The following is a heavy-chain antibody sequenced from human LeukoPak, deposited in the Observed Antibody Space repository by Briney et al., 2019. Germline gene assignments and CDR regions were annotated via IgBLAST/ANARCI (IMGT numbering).Heavy chain of an antibody. CDR1: GYSFPIYW. D-gene: IGHD3-9*01. CDR3: ARHSYDDILTSTTPPDY. J-gene: IGHJ4*02. V-gene: IGHV5-51*01. CDR2: IYPSNSDT. Sequence: GESLRISCQASGYSFPIYWIAWVRQVSGKGLEWLGIIYPSNSDTRYSPSFQGRVTISVDTSVTTAYLQLSSLQTSDTAIYYCARHSYDDILTSTTPPDYWGQGTLLTISS.